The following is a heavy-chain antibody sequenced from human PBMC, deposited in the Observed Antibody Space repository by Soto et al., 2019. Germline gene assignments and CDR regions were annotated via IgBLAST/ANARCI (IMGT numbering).Heavy chain of an antibody. D-gene: IGHD3-10*01. V-gene: IGHV4-34*01. CDR1: GGSFSGYY. CDR2: INHSGST. CDR3: AREPLCCGVDWFDP. Sequence: QVQLQQWGAGLLKPSETLSLTCAVYGGSFSGYYWSWIRQPPGKGLAWIGGINHSGSTNYNPSLKSPGTISVDTSKNQFSQKLSSVTAAGTAVYYCAREPLCCGVDWFDPWGQGTLVTVSS. J-gene: IGHJ5*02.